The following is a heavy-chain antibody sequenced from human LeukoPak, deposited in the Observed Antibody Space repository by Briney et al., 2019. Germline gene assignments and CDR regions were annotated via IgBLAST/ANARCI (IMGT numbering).Heavy chain of an antibody. Sequence: GGSLRLSCTASGFTFSNFWMGWVRQAPGKGLEWVANIKQDETEKFYLGSVKGRFTISRDNAKNSLYLQMNSLRVEDTALYYCAKYAPPTTVVTRFFDYWGQGTLVTVSS. CDR1: GFTFSNFW. D-gene: IGHD4-23*01. J-gene: IGHJ4*02. CDR3: AKYAPPTTVVTRFFDY. CDR2: IKQDETEK. V-gene: IGHV3-7*03.